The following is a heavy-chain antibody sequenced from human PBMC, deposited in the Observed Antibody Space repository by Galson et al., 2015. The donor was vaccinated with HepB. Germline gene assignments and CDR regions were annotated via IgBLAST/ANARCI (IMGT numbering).Heavy chain of an antibody. CDR2: ISYDGSNK. CDR3: ARLASYDSIFDI. CDR1: GFTFTTYS. J-gene: IGHJ3*02. V-gene: IGHV3-30*03. Sequence: SLRLSCAASGFTFTTYSMNWVRQAPGKGLEWVAVISYDGSNKYYADSVKGRFTISRDNSKNTLYLQMNSLRAEDTAVYYCARLASYDSIFDIWGQGTMVTVSS. D-gene: IGHD3-22*01.